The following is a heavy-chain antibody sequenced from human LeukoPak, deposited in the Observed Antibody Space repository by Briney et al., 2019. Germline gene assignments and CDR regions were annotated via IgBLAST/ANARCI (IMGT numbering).Heavy chain of an antibody. CDR1: GFTFSSYA. D-gene: IGHD4-17*01. CDR3: ARDERASTVPGFDY. V-gene: IGHV3-30*04. CDR2: ISYDGSNK. Sequence: PGGSLRLSCAASGFTFSSYAMHWVPQAPGKGLEWVAVISYDGSNKYYADSVKGRFTISRDNSKNTLYLQMNSLRAEDTAVYYCARDERASTVPGFDYWGQGTLVTVSS. J-gene: IGHJ4*02.